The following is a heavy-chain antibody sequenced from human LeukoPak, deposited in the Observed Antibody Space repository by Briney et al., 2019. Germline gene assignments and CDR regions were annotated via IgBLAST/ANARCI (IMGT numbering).Heavy chain of an antibody. CDR3: ARWLRVMATTGSKYNWFDP. D-gene: IGHD5-24*01. CDR1: GGTFSSYA. CDR2: IIPIFGTA. V-gene: IGHV1-69*13. Sequence: ASVKVSCKASGGTFSSYAISWVRQAPGQGLEWMGGIIPIFGTANYAQKFQGRVTITADESTSTAYMELSSLRSEDTAVYYCARWLRVMATTGSKYNWFDPWGQGTLVTVSS. J-gene: IGHJ5*02.